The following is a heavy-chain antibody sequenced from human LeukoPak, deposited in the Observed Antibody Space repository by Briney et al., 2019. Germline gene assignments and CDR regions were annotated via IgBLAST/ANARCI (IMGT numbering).Heavy chain of an antibody. J-gene: IGHJ4*02. CDR1: GFTFSDYY. CDR2: ISSSGSTI. Sequence: GGSLRLSCAASGFTFSDYYMSWIRQAPGKGLEWVSYISSSGSTIYYADSVQGRFTISRDNAKNSLYLQMNSLRAEDTAVYYCARDPSSLRDSYDYWGQGTLVTVSS. CDR3: ARDPSSLRDSYDY. V-gene: IGHV3-11*04.